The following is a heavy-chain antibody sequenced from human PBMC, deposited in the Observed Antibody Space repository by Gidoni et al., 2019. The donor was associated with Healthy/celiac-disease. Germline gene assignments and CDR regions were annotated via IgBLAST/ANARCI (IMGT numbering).Heavy chain of an antibody. Sequence: QLQLPESGPGLVKPSETLSLPCTVSGGSISSSSYYWGWIRQPPGKGLEWIGSIYYSGSTYYNPSLKSRVTISVDTSKNQFSLKLSSVTAADTAVYYCARHKFTIFGVVGPFDPWGQGTLVTVSS. V-gene: IGHV4-39*01. D-gene: IGHD3-3*01. J-gene: IGHJ5*02. CDR2: IYYSGST. CDR3: ARHKFTIFGVVGPFDP. CDR1: GGSISSSSYY.